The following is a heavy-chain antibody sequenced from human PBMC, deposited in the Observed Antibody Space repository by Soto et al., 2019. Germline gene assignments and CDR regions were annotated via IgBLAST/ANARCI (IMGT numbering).Heavy chain of an antibody. CDR2: INPSGDST. D-gene: IGHD5-12*01. J-gene: IGHJ4*02. Sequence: GASVKVSCKGAGYTFSNYYMHWVRQAPGQGLEWMGIINPSGDSTSYAQEFQGRVTMTRETSTSTLYMELSSLRSEDTAVYYCARATRSGSPQFDHWGQGTLVTVSS. CDR3: ARATRSGSPQFDH. CDR1: GYTFSNYY. V-gene: IGHV1-46*01.